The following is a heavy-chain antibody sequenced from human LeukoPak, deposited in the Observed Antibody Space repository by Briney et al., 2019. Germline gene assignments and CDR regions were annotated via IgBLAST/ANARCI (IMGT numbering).Heavy chain of an antibody. V-gene: IGHV4-31*03. CDR1: GVSISTGAYY. Sequence: SETMSLTCIVSGVSISTGAYYWTWIRQHPGKGLEWLGYIYFSGSTYYNPSLKSRLTISVDTSENQFSLKLSSVTAANTAVYYCARGVVNYYYAMDVWGQGTTVTVSS. CDR2: IYFSGST. D-gene: IGHD3-22*01. CDR3: ARGVVNYYYAMDV. J-gene: IGHJ6*02.